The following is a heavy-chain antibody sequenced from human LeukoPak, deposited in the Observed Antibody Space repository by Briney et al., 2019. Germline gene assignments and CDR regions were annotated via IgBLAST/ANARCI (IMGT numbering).Heavy chain of an antibody. D-gene: IGHD6-13*01. CDR3: ARGVAPAGKRLDP. Sequence: ASVKVSCKTSGYSFTGYCIHWVRQAPGQGFEWLGWINPNGGGTFYAQKFQDSVTMTRDTSINTAYMELSTLRLDDTAMYYCARGVAPAGKRLDPWGQGTLITVSS. J-gene: IGHJ5*02. CDR2: INPNGGGT. CDR1: GYSFTGYC. V-gene: IGHV1-2*02.